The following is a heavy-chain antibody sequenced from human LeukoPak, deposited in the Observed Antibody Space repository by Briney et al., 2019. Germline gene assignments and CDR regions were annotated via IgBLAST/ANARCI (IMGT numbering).Heavy chain of an antibody. J-gene: IGHJ4*02. CDR2: KTWHNNAR. D-gene: IGHD4-17*01. Sequence: GGSLRLSCAASGFTFEDYAMHWVRQAPGRGPEGVLGKTWHNNARGYADSVKGRFDISRDNAKNSLYLQMNSLTAENTAFYYCTKERRDYGDYHYFDHWGLGTLVTVSS. CDR1: GFTFEDYA. V-gene: IGHV3-9*01. CDR3: TKERRDYGDYHYFDH.